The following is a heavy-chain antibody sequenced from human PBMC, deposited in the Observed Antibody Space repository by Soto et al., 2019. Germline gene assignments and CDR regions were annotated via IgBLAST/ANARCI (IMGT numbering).Heavy chain of an antibody. CDR1: GGTFSSYA. J-gene: IGHJ4*02. V-gene: IGHV1-69*13. D-gene: IGHD2-15*01. CDR2: IIPIFGTA. Sequence: ASVKVSCKASGGTFSSYAISWVRQAPGQGLEWMGGIIPIFGTANYAQKFQGRVTITADESTSTAYMELSSLRSEDTAVYYCARSPKDITEIDYWGQGTLVTVSS. CDR3: ARSPKDITEIDY.